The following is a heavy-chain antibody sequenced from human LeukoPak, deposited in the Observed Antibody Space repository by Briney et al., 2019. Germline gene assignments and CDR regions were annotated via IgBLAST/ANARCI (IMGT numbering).Heavy chain of an antibody. CDR1: GYTFTDYY. CDR3: ARANFLYCSSSTCLFDY. V-gene: IGHV1-2*02. J-gene: IGHJ4*02. CDR2: INPNDGDT. Sequence: ASVKVSCKASGYTFTDYYMHWVRQAPGQGFEWMGWINPNDGDTNYAQKFQGRVTMTRDTSISTAHMEVSRLRSDDTAVFYCARANFLYCSSSTCLFDYWGQGTLVTVSS. D-gene: IGHD2-2*01.